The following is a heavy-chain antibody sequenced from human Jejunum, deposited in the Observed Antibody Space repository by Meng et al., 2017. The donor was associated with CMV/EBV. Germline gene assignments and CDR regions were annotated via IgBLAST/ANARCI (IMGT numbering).Heavy chain of an antibody. CDR2: ISGNGGST. Sequence: EVQLLESWGGWVQPGGSLRVCCAASGFTFSSYDLAWVRQVPGKGLEWVSTISGNGGSTYYADSVKGRFTVSRDNSKNTLYLQMNSLKIEDTAIYYCTMYYMSPSPHGVIPFWGQGTLVTVSS. CDR1: GFTFSSYD. D-gene: IGHD3-10*01. V-gene: IGHV3-23*01. CDR3: TMYYMSPSPHGVIPF. J-gene: IGHJ4*02.